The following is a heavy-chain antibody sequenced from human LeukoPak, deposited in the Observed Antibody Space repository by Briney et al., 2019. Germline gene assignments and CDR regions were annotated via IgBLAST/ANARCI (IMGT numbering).Heavy chain of an antibody. D-gene: IGHD4-17*01. V-gene: IGHV3-30-3*01. CDR2: TSYDGTNK. CDR3: ARESAVTLADYGFDV. J-gene: IGHJ6*02. Sequence: GGSLRLSCAASGFSFSNFSMRWVRQAPGKGLEWVAVTSYDGTNKYYADSVKGRFTISRDNAKNTLYLQMNSLSLEDTAVYYCARESAVTLADYGFDVWGQGTTVTVSS. CDR1: GFSFSNFS.